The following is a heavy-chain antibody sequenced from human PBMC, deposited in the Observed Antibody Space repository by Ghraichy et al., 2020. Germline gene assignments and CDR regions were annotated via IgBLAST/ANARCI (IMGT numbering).Heavy chain of an antibody. CDR2: IHYSGST. CDR3: ARVPWVQGVIPNWFDL. V-gene: IGHV4-61*01. J-gene: IGHJ5*02. CDR1: GGSVSSGSYY. D-gene: IGHD3-10*01. Sequence: SETLSLTCTVSGGSVSSGSYYWSWIRQPPGKGLEWLGYIHYSGSTNYNPSLRSRVTIYIDTSKNQFSLKLSSVTAADTAGYYCARVPWVQGVIPNWFDLLRQGTLVTVSS.